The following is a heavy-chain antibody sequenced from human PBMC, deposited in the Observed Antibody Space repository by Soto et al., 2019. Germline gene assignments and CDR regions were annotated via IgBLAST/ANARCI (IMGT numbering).Heavy chain of an antibody. V-gene: IGHV3-48*02. CDR3: ARQTWDYHSSNFDY. Sequence: GGSLRLSCASSGFTFSIFSMNLVRQAPGKGLEWVSYIDSRTTTIYYADSVKGRFTISRDNARNSLYLQMNSLRDEDTAVYYCARQTWDYHSSNFDYWGLGTLVTVSS. D-gene: IGHD3-16*01. J-gene: IGHJ4*02. CDR1: GFTFSIFS. CDR2: IDSRTTTI.